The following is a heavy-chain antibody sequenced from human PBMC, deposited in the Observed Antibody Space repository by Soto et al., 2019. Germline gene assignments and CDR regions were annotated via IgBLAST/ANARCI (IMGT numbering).Heavy chain of an antibody. Sequence: QVQLVESGGGVVQPGRSLRLSWAASGFTFRSYGMHWVRQAPGKGLEWVAVIWCDGSNKYYADSVKGRFTISRDNSKNTLYLQMNSLRAEDTAVYYCARDSMRDWGQGTLVTVSS. CDR3: ARDSMRD. CDR1: GFTFRSYG. V-gene: IGHV3-33*01. J-gene: IGHJ4*02. CDR2: IWCDGSNK.